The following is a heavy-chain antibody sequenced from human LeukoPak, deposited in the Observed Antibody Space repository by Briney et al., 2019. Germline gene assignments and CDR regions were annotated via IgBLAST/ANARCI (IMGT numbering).Heavy chain of an antibody. J-gene: IGHJ4*02. D-gene: IGHD1-1*01. CDR2: ITNGATGT. V-gene: IGHV3-23*01. CDR1: GFTFINYA. Sequence: PSGGSLRPSCAASGFTFINYAMTWVRQAPGKGLEWVSTITNGATGTFYADYVKGRFTISRDNSNNSLFVQMNSLRAEDTAVYFCAKSRSGSANWALQIFDNWGQGTLVTVSS. CDR3: AKSRSGSANWALQIFDN.